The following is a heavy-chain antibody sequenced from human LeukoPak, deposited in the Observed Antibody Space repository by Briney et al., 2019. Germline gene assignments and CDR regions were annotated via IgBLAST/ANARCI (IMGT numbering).Heavy chain of an antibody. D-gene: IGHD4-11*01. V-gene: IGHV4-59*08. Sequence: MSSETLSLTCTVSGGSISSYYWSWIRQPPGKGLEWIAYIYYNGSTNYNPSLNSRVTISVDTSKNQVSLKLRSVTAADTAVYYCARLKSLQYFDYWGQGTLVTVSS. CDR1: GGSISSYY. CDR3: ARLKSLQYFDY. CDR2: IYYNGST. J-gene: IGHJ4*02.